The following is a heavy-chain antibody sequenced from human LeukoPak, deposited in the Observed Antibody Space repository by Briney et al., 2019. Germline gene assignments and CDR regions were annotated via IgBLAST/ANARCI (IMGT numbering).Heavy chain of an antibody. Sequence: PSETLSLTCAVYGGSFSGYYWSWIRHPPGTGLEWIGEINHSGSTNYNPSLKSRVTISVDTSKNQFSLKLSSVTAADTAVYYCARGWGSSGDYWGQGTLVTVSS. V-gene: IGHV4-34*01. CDR1: GGSFSGYY. CDR2: INHSGST. D-gene: IGHD7-27*01. CDR3: ARGWGSSGDY. J-gene: IGHJ4*02.